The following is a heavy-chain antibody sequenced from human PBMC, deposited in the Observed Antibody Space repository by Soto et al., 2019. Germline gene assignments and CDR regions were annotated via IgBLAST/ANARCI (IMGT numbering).Heavy chain of an antibody. J-gene: IGHJ4*02. V-gene: IGHV3-30-3*01. D-gene: IGHD3-3*01. CDR3: ARDGSGYYSEAHCDY. Sequence: GGSLRLSCTVAGFTFSSYAMHWVRQAPDKGLEWVAVISYDGTEGSDKHYADSVKGRFTISRDNSKNTLYLQMNSLRPDDTAIYYCARDGSGYYSEAHCDYWGQGTLVTVSS. CDR2: ISYDGTEGSDK. CDR1: GFTFSSYA.